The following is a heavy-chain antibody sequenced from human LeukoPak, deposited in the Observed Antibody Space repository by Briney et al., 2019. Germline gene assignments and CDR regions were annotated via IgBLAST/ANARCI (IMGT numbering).Heavy chain of an antibody. CDR1: GDSISRGRYY. Sequence: SQTLSLTCTVSGDSISRGRYYWSWVRQPAGKELEWIGRIYASGKSDYNPYTPSLKSRVAMSLDTSKNQVSLYLTSVTAADTAMYFCARSFSEKYYFESWGQGTLVTVSS. CDR3: ARSFSEKYYFES. D-gene: IGHD1-26*01. CDR2: IYASGKS. J-gene: IGHJ4*02. V-gene: IGHV4-61*02.